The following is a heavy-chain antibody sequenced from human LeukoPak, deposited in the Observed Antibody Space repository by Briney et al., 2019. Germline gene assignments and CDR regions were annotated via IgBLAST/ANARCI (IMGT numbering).Heavy chain of an antibody. CDR3: ERGTQYEILTGYYNERYFDY. CDR2: INHSGST. CDR1: GGSFSGYY. J-gene: IGHJ4*02. Sequence: SETLSLTCAVYGGSFSGYYWNWIRQPPGKGLEWIGEINHSGSTNYNPSFKSRVTISVDTSKNDFFLKLSSVTAADTAVYFCERGTQYEILTGYYNERYFDYWGQGTLVTVSS. D-gene: IGHD3-9*01. V-gene: IGHV4-34*01.